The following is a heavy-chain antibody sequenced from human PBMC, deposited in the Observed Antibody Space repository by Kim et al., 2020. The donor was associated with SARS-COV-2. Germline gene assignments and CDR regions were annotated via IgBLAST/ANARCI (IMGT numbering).Heavy chain of an antibody. D-gene: IGHD2-21*02. V-gene: IGHV1-69*13. CDR2: IIPIFGTA. Sequence: SVKVSCKASGGTFSSYAISWVRQAPGQGLEWMGGIIPIFGTANYAQKFQGRVTITADESTSTAYMELSSLRSEDTAVYYCRVVTAIPVDYGMDVWGQGTTVTVSS. CDR3: RVVTAIPVDYGMDV. J-gene: IGHJ6*02. CDR1: GGTFSSYA.